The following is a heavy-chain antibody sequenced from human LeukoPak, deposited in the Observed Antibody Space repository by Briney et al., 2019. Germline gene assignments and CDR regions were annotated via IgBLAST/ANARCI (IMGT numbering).Heavy chain of an antibody. Sequence: PGGSLRLSCAASGFTVSPNYMSWVRQAPGKGLEWVSGIYNDGSTSYADSVKGRLTISRDSSKNALYLQMNSLRAEDTAVYYCAKLPSSGWLDYWGQGTLVTVSS. J-gene: IGHJ4*02. D-gene: IGHD6-19*01. CDR3: AKLPSSGWLDY. CDR2: IYNDGST. V-gene: IGHV3-53*01. CDR1: GFTVSPNY.